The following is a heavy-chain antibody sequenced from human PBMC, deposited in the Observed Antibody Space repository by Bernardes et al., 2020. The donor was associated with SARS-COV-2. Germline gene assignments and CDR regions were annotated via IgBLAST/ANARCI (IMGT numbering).Heavy chain of an antibody. CDR2: LAHTGDT. J-gene: IGHJ4*02. Sequence: SETLSLTCAVSGYSINNGYHWGWIRQSPGRGLEWIGSLAHTGDTHYADSVKGRFTISRDNSKKMLYLQMNSLRAEDTAVYYCANDAGVDVFFDYWGQGTLVTVSS. V-gene: IGHV4-38-2*01. CDR1: GYSINNGYH. CDR3: ANDAGVDVFFDY. D-gene: IGHD7-27*01.